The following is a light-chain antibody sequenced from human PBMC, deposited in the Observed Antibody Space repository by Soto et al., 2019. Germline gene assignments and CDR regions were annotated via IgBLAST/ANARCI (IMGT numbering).Light chain of an antibody. Sequence: DVVMTQSPLSLPVTLGQPASISCRSSQSLAYSDGNTYLIWFQQRPGQSPRRLIYKVSNRDSGVPDRFSGSGSGTDFTLKISRVEAEDVGIYYCMQGTHWPWTLGQGTKVEIK. CDR1: QSLAYSDGNTY. CDR3: MQGTHWPWT. J-gene: IGKJ1*01. CDR2: KVS. V-gene: IGKV2-30*01.